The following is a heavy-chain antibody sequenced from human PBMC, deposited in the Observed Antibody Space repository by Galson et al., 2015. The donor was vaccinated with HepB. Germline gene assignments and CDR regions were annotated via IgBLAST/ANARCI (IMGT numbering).Heavy chain of an antibody. Sequence: SVKVSCKVSGYTLTELSMHWVRQAPGKGLEWMGGFDPEDGETIYAQKFQGRVTITADKSTTTAYMELSSLRSEDTAIYYCARIRGIFRNKSYDYYSLDVWGQGTTVTVSS. V-gene: IGHV1-24*01. J-gene: IGHJ6*02. CDR3: ARIRGIFRNKSYDYYSLDV. CDR2: FDPEDGET. CDR1: GYTLTELS. D-gene: IGHD3-16*01.